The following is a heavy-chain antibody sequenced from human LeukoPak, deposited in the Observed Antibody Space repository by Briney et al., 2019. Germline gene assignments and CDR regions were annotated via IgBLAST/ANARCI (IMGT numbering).Heavy chain of an antibody. D-gene: IGHD2-8*01. V-gene: IGHV1-46*01. J-gene: IGHJ4*02. CDR3: TRDYVDDIPMIKDY. Sequence: ASVKVSCKASGYTFTSYHMHWVRQAPGQGLEWMGKINLSGGSTTYAQKFQGRVTMTRDTSTSTVYMELSSLRSEDTAVYYCTRDYVDDIPMIKDYWGQGTLVTVSS. CDR1: GYTFTSYH. CDR2: INLSGGST.